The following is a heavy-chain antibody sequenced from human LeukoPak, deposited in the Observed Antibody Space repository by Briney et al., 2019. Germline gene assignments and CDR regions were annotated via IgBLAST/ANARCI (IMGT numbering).Heavy chain of an antibody. CDR3: AKGKSIASLWYMDV. CDR1: GFSLGDYA. CDR2: ITWDSGTI. D-gene: IGHD2-2*01. J-gene: IGHJ6*03. Sequence: PGRSLRLSCEASGFSLGDYAMHWVRQIPGKGLECVSGITWDSGTIDYAGSVRGRFTISRDNAKNSLYLQMNTLRPEDTAIYYCAKGKSIASLWYMDVWGKGTTVIVCS. V-gene: IGHV3-9*01.